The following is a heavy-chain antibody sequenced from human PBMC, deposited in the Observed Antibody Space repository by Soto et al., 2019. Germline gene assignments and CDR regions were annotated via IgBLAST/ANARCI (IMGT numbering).Heavy chain of an antibody. CDR2: IIPIFGTA. V-gene: IGHV1-69*13. J-gene: IGHJ6*02. CDR3: ARTGRPLQREDYYYYYGMDV. D-gene: IGHD1-1*01. Sequence: ASVKVSCKASGYTFTSYAMHWVRQAPGQRLEWMGGIIPIFGTANYAQKFQGRVTITADESTSTAYMELSSLRSEDTAVYYCARTGRPLQREDYYYYYGMDVWGQGTTVTVSS. CDR1: GYTFTSYA.